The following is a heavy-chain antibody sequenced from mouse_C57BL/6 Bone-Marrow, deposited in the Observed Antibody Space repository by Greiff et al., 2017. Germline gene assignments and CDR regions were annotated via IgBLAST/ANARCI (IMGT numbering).Heavy chain of an antibody. CDR3: AIETGPYYFDY. J-gene: IGHJ2*01. CDR2: INPSSGYP. D-gene: IGHD4-1*01. Sequence: QVQLQQSGAELAKPGASVKLSCKASGYTFTSYWMHWVKQRPGQGLEWIGYINPSSGYPKYNQKFKDKATLTADKSSSTAYMQLSSLTYVDAAVYYCAIETGPYYFDYWGQGTTLTVSS. CDR1: GYTFTSYW. V-gene: IGHV1-7*01.